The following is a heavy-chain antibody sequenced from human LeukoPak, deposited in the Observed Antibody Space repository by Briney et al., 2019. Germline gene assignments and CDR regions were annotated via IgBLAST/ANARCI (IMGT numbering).Heavy chain of an antibody. CDR1: GFSFSVYW. D-gene: IGHD2-15*01. CDR3: ARYPTAFAGYCSGGSCYYAYY. V-gene: IGHV3-74*01. CDR2: IKTDGSIT. Sequence: GGSLRLSCAASGFSFSVYWMHWVRQAPGKGPVWVSRIKTDGSITDYADSVKGRFTISRDNAKNSLYLQMNSLRAEDTAVYYCARYPTAFAGYCSGGSCYYAYYWGQGTLVTVSS. J-gene: IGHJ4*02.